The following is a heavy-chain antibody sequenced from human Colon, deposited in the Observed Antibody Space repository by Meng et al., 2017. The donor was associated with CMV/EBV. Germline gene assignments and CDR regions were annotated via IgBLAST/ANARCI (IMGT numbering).Heavy chain of an antibody. Sequence: GGSLRLSCAASGFTFSSYWMSWVRQAPGKGLEWVGRTADKADGYLTEYATSVKGRFTFSRDDSENSLFLQMNSLKSDDTAVYYCTRGHSGIDIYAFDIWGQGTMVTVSS. CDR3: TRGHSGIDIYAFDI. D-gene: IGHD1-26*01. V-gene: IGHV3-72*01. CDR2: TADKADGYLT. J-gene: IGHJ3*02. CDR1: GFTFSSYW.